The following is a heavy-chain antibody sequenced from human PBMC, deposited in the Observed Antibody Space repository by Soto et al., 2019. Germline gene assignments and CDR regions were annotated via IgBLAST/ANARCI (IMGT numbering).Heavy chain of an antibody. J-gene: IGHJ6*02. D-gene: IGHD2-2*01. CDR2: FIPIFGTA. V-gene: IGHV1-69*06. CDR1: GGTFSSYA. Sequence: QVQLVQSGAEVKKPGSSVKVCCKASGGTFSSYAISWVRQAPGQGLEWMGGFIPIFGTANYAQKFQGRVTTTADKSTSTAYMELSSLRSEDTAVYYCARDKGQYQLLLNHYYYYGMDVWGQGTTVTVSS. CDR3: ARDKGQYQLLLNHYYYYGMDV.